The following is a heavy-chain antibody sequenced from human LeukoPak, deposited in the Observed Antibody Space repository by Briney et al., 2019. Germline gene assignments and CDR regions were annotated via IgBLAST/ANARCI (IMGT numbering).Heavy chain of an antibody. CDR3: AKDGAWLRFDD. D-gene: IGHD5-12*01. Sequence: PGGSLRLSCAASGFTFSSYGMSWVRQAPGKGLEWVSAISGSGGSTYYADSVKGRFTISRDDSKNTLYLQMNNLRAEDTAVYYCAKDGAWLRFDDWGQGIFVTVSS. V-gene: IGHV3-23*01. J-gene: IGHJ4*02. CDR1: GFTFSSYG. CDR2: ISGSGGST.